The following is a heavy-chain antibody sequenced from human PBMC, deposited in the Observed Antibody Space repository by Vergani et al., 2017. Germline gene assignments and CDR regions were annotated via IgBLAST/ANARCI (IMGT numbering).Heavy chain of an antibody. V-gene: IGHV1-46*01. CDR3: ARSKAQRVVVVRILGAFDI. CDR2: INPSGGST. Sequence: QVQLVQSGAEVKKPGSSVKVSCKASGYTFTSYYMHWVRQAPGQGLEWMGIINPSGGSTSYAQKFQGRVTMTRDTSTSTVYMELSSLRSEDTAVYYCARSKAQRVVVVRILGAFDIWGQGTMVTVSS. CDR1: GYTFTSYY. J-gene: IGHJ3*02. D-gene: IGHD2-21*01.